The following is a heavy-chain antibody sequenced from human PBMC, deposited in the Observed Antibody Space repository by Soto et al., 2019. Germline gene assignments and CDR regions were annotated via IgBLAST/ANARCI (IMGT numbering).Heavy chain of an antibody. CDR3: AHIPVGGTWYFDI. CDR1: WFSLSTSAVG. V-gene: IGHV2-5*01. J-gene: IGHJ2*01. D-gene: IGHD6-19*01. Sequence: XGPTLVTSPQTRTLTCTFSWFSLSTSAVGVCCIRRPPGKALEWLGLIYCNDDKRYSPSLKSRLTISKDTSKNQVFLRMTNLDPVDTATYHCAHIPVGGTWYFDIWGRGTLVTVSS. CDR2: IYCNDDK.